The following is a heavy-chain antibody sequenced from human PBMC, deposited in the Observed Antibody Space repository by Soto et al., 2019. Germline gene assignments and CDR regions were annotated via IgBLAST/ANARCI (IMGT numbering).Heavy chain of an antibody. CDR1: GGTFSSYA. J-gene: IGHJ6*02. V-gene: IGHV1-69*01. Sequence: QVQLVQSGAEVKKPGSSVKVSCKASGGTFSSYAISWVRQAPGQGLEWMGGIIPIFGTANYAQKFQGRVTITADESTSKAYMELSSLRSEDTAVYYCASHYYGSGSYSSHYGMDVWGQGTTVTVSS. CDR3: ASHYYGSGSYSSHYGMDV. D-gene: IGHD3-10*01. CDR2: IIPIFGTA.